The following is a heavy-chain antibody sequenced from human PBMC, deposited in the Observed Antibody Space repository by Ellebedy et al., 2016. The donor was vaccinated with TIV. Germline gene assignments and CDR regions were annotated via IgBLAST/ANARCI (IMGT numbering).Heavy chain of an antibody. CDR3: VTDGSYGDYRSPTHAFEF. Sequence: GGSLRLSCAAPGFTFSSYWMSWVRQAPGKGLEWMANINQDGSEKYYVDSVKGRFTISRDNAKNSLYLQMNGLGADDTAVYYCVTDGSYGDYRSPTHAFEFWGQGTMVTVSS. D-gene: IGHD4-17*01. J-gene: IGHJ3*01. CDR2: INQDGSEK. V-gene: IGHV3-7*01. CDR1: GFTFSSYW.